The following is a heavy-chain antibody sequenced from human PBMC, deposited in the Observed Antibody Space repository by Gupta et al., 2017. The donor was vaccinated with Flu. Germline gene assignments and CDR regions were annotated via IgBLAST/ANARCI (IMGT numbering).Heavy chain of an antibody. Sequence: QLQLQESGPGQVKPSETLSLTCTVSGGSISSSSYYWGWIRQPPGKGLEWIGSLHYSGSTYYNPSLNSRVTISGDTSKNQFSLKLSSVTAADTAVYYCARPYSSSVDFDSWGQGTLVTASS. CDR3: ARPYSSSVDFDS. CDR2: LHYSGST. J-gene: IGHJ4*02. CDR1: GGSISSSSYY. V-gene: IGHV4-39*01. D-gene: IGHD6-6*01.